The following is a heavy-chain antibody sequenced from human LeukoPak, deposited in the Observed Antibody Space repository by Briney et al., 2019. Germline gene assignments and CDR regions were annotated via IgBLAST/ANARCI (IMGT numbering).Heavy chain of an antibody. CDR1: GGSISSYY. Sequence: KPSETLSLTCTVSGGSISSYYWSWIRQPPGKGLECIGSIYYTGSTDYNPPLKGRVTISLDTSKNQFSLKLTSVTAADTAVYYCARPLLQGELYGLDVWGQGTTVTVSS. V-gene: IGHV4-59*01. CDR2: IYYTGST. D-gene: IGHD3-10*01. CDR3: ARPLLQGELYGLDV. J-gene: IGHJ6*02.